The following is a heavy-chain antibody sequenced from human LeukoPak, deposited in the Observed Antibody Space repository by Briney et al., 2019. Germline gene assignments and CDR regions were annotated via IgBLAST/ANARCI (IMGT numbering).Heavy chain of an antibody. CDR1: GGSISSYY. CDR3: ARDSLAGNVDY. V-gene: IGHV4-59*01. J-gene: IGHJ4*02. D-gene: IGHD1-14*01. Sequence: SETLSLTCTASGGSISSYYWSWIRQPPGKGLEWIGYIYYSGSTNYNPSLKSRVTISVDTSKNQFSLKLSSVTAADTAVYYCARDSLAGNVDYWGQGTLVTVSS. CDR2: IYYSGST.